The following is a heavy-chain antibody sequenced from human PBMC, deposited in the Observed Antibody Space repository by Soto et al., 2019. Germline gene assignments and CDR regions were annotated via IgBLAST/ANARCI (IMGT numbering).Heavy chain of an antibody. CDR2: INPNSGDT. J-gene: IGHJ4*02. CDR3: ARDVSGSYGY. V-gene: IGHV1-2*02. CDR1: GHSFTGNY. D-gene: IGHD1-26*01. Sequence: GASVKVSCKASGHSFTGNYMHWVRQAPGQGREGRGWINPNSGDTNYAQKFQGRVNMPRDTSIRTVYMELSSLRYDDTAVYYCARDVSGSYGYWGQGTLVTVSS.